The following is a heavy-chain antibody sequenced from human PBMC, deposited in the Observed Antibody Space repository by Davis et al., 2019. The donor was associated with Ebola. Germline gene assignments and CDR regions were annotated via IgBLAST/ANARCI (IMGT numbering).Heavy chain of an antibody. D-gene: IGHD3-22*01. J-gene: IGHJ4*02. Sequence: GESLKISCAASGFTVSSNYMSWVRQAPGKGLEWVSVIYSGGSTYYADSVKGRFTISRDNAKNSLYLQMNSLRDEDTAVYYCARGGYYYDSSGYPFDYWGQGTLVTVSS. CDR3: ARGGYYYDSSGYPFDY. V-gene: IGHV3-66*01. CDR1: GFTVSSNY. CDR2: IYSGGST.